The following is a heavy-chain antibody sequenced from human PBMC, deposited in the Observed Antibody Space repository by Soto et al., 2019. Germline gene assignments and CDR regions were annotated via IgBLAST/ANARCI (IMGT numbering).Heavy chain of an antibody. D-gene: IGHD2-2*02. J-gene: IGHJ5*02. Sequence: PSETLSLTCAVYGGSFSGYYWSWIRQPPGKGLEWIGEINHSGSTNYNPSLKSRVTISVDTSKNQFSLKLSSVTAADTAVYYCARRPHYARRRDRCSSTSCYSWFDPWGQGTLVTVSS. CDR1: GGSFSGYY. CDR3: ARRPHYARRRDRCSSTSCYSWFDP. V-gene: IGHV4-34*01. CDR2: INHSGST.